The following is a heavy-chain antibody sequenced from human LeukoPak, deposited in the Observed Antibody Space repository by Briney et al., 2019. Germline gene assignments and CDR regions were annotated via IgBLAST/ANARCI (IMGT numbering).Heavy chain of an antibody. J-gene: IGHJ4*02. Sequence: SETLSLTCTVSGGSISSYYWSWIRQPPGKGLEWIGYIYYSGNTNYNPSLKSRVTISVDTSKNQFPLKLSSVTAADTAVYYCARAVSGAFDYWGQGTLVTVSS. CDR2: IYYSGNT. D-gene: IGHD1-14*01. CDR1: GGSISSYY. CDR3: ARAVSGAFDY. V-gene: IGHV4-59*01.